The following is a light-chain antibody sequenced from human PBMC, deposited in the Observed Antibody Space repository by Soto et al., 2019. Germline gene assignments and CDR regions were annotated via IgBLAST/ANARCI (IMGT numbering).Light chain of an antibody. V-gene: IGLV2-11*01. CDR3: CSYEGTYTSFV. J-gene: IGLJ1*01. CDR2: DVT. Sequence: QSVLTQPRSVSGSPRQSVTISCTGSSSDVGGYNYVSWYQQQPGKAPKLLIYDVTSRTSGVSARFSGSKSGNTASLTISGLQAEHDADYFCCSYEGTYTSFVFGTGTKVTVL. CDR1: SSDVGGYNY.